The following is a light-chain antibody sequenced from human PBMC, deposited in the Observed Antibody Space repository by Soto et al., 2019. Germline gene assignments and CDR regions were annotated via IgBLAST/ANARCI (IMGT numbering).Light chain of an antibody. Sequence: DIQMTQSPSSLSASVGDRVIITCQASQDIRHYLNWYQQKPGKAPQLLIYDASNLETGVPSRFSGRGSGTDFTFTISSLQPEDTATYYCQQYDNLPLTFGGGTKVEIK. CDR2: DAS. CDR1: QDIRHY. V-gene: IGKV1-33*01. J-gene: IGKJ4*01. CDR3: QQYDNLPLT.